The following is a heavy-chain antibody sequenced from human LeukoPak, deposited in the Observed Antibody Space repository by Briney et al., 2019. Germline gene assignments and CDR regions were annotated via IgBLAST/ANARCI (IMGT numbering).Heavy chain of an antibody. CDR2: ISGSGTAT. Sequence: GGSLRLSCAASGFTSGFTFSSFAMSWVRQAPGKGLEWVSAISGSGTATHYAASVRGRFTISRDNSKNTLYLQMSSLRAEDTAIYYCATDISSTSSTPFDPWGQGTLVTVSS. D-gene: IGHD3-3*02. CDR1: GFTFSSFA. CDR3: ATDISSTSSTPFDP. J-gene: IGHJ5*02. V-gene: IGHV3-23*01.